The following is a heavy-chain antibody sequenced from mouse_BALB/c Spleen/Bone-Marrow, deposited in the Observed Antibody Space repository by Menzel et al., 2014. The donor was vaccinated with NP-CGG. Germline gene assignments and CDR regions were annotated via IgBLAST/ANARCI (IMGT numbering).Heavy chain of an antibody. V-gene: IGHV1-9*01. CDR1: GYTFSSYW. J-gene: IGHJ1*01. CDR3: ARTGTDWYFDV. CDR2: ILPGSGST. D-gene: IGHD4-1*01. Sequence: VHLVESGAELMKPGALVKISCKATGYTFSSYWIEWVKQRPGHGLEWIGEILPGSGSTNYNEKFKGKATFTADTSSNTAYMQLSSLTSEDSAVYYCARTGTDWYFDVWGAGTTVTVSS.